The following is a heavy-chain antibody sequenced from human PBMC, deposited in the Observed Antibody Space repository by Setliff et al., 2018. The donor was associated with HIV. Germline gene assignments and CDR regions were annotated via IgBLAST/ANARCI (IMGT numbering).Heavy chain of an antibody. CDR2: INNSGST. V-gene: IGHV4-34*01. D-gene: IGHD6-13*01. CDR3: ARGPYTSSWYVSVYWFDP. J-gene: IGHJ5*02. Sequence: PSETLSLTCAVYGGSFSGYFWSWMRQPPGKGLEWIGEINNSGSTNYNPSLKSRVTISVDTSKNQFSLKLTSVTAADTAVYYCARGPYTSSWYVSVYWFDPWGQGTLVTVSS. CDR1: GGSFSGYF.